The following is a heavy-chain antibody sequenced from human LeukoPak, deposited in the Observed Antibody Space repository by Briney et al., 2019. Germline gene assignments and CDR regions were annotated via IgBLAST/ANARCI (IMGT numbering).Heavy chain of an antibody. CDR2: ISDSGGST. J-gene: IGHJ6*04. D-gene: IGHD6-13*01. Sequence: GGSLRLSCVTSGLTFSSYAMSWVRQAPGNGLEWVSAISDSGGSTYYADSVKGRFTISRDNSKNTLYLQMNSLRAEDTAVYYCAKGYSSSWSAPDVWGKGTTVTVSS. CDR3: AKGYSSSWSAPDV. CDR1: GLTFSSYA. V-gene: IGHV3-23*01.